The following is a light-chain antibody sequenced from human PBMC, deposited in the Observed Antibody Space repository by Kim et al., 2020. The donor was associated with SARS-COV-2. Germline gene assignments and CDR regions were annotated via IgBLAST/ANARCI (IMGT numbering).Light chain of an antibody. J-gene: IGKJ4*01. Sequence: SPGERATLSCRASQGVSSYLAWYQQKPGQAPRLLIYDASNRATGIPARFSGSGPGTDFTLTISSLEPEDFAVYYCQQRSNWHTLTFGGGTKVDIK. CDR3: QQRSNWHTLT. CDR2: DAS. V-gene: IGKV3D-11*01. CDR1: QGVSSY.